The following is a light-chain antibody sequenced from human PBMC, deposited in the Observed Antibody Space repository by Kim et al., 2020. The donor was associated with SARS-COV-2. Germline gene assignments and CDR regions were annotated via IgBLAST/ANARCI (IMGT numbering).Light chain of an antibody. Sequence: SLSPGERDTLSCRASQSVSSSYLAWYQQKPGQAPRLLIYGACSRATGIPDRFSGSGSGTDFTLTISRLEPEDFAVYYCQQYGSAYTFGQGTKLEI. V-gene: IGKV3-20*01. CDR2: GAC. CDR3: QQYGSAYT. J-gene: IGKJ2*01. CDR1: QSVSSSY.